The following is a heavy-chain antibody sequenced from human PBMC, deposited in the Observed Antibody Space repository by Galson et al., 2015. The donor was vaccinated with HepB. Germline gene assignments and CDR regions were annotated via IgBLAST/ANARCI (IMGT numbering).Heavy chain of an antibody. Sequence: WVRQPPGEGLEWIGEAYHSGGTSYRPSLKSRVTISVDKSKNQFSLKLTSVTAADTAVYYCARAKEGRGYFDYWGQGTLVTVSP. D-gene: IGHD3-10*01. CDR2: AYHSGGT. V-gene: IGHV4-4*02. CDR3: ARAKEGRGYFDY. J-gene: IGHJ4*02.